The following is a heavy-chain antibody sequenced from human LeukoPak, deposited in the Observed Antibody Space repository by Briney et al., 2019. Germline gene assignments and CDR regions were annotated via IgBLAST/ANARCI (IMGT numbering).Heavy chain of an antibody. Sequence: PSETLSLTCTVSGGSISSYYWSWIRQPPGKGLEWIGYIYYSGSTNYNPSLKSRVTISVDASKNQFSLKLSSVTAADTAVYYCASSILVAAGPNWFDPWGQGTLVTVSS. CDR2: IYYSGST. D-gene: IGHD6-13*01. J-gene: IGHJ5*02. V-gene: IGHV4-59*01. CDR1: GGSISSYY. CDR3: ASSILVAAGPNWFDP.